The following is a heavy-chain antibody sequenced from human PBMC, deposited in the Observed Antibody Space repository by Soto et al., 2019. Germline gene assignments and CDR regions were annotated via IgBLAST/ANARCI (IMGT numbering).Heavy chain of an antibody. CDR2: IYYRGST. CDR3: VRVAGDGWYDA. V-gene: IGHV4-30-2*01. CDR1: GGSITRGGYS. Sequence: QVQLQESGPGLVKPSQTLSLTCAVSGGSITRGGYSWSWVRQPPGKGLEWIGNIYYRGSTYYKSSIKSRVTISLDWSKHQFSLDLASVTAADTAGEYCVRVAGDGWYDAWGQGALVTVSS. J-gene: IGHJ5*02.